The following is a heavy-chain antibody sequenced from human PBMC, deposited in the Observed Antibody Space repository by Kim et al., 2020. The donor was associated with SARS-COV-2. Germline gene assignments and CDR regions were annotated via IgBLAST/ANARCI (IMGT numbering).Heavy chain of an antibody. V-gene: IGHV3-30*18. CDR2: VSYDGSKK. J-gene: IGHJ3*02. CDR1: GFTFSGYG. Sequence: GGSLRLSCAASGFTFSGYGMHWVRQAPGKGLEWVAAVSYDGSKKYYADSVRGRFTISRDSSEKTLYLQMNSLRAEDTAVYYCAKVHHGDYVPFDIWGQGTMVTVSS. D-gene: IGHD4-17*01. CDR3: AKVHHGDYVPFDI.